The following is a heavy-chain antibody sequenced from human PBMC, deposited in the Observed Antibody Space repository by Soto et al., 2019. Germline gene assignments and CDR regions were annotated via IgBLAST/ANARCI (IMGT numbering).Heavy chain of an antibody. J-gene: IGHJ4*02. D-gene: IGHD5-12*01. Sequence: QVQLVESGGGVVQPGRSLRLSCAASRFTFSSYALHWVRQAPGKGLEWVAIISYDGSNKYQADSVKGRFTISRDNSMNTLYLQMNSLRPEDTAVYYCARDGYNGYGLDYWGQGTLVTVSS. CDR1: RFTFSSYA. V-gene: IGHV3-30-3*01. CDR3: ARDGYNGYGLDY. CDR2: ISYDGSNK.